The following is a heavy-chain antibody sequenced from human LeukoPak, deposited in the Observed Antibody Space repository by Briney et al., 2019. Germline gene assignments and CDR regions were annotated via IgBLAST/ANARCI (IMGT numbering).Heavy chain of an antibody. CDR2: IYYSGST. CDR3: ASGGLRLDAFDI. Sequence: SETLSLTCTVSGGSINSGGYYWSWIRQHPGKGLEWIGYIYYSGSTYYNPSLKSRVTISVDTSKNQFSLKLSSVTAADTAVYYCASGGLRLDAFDIWGQGTMVTVSS. V-gene: IGHV4-31*03. D-gene: IGHD6-25*01. J-gene: IGHJ3*02. CDR1: GGSINSGGYY.